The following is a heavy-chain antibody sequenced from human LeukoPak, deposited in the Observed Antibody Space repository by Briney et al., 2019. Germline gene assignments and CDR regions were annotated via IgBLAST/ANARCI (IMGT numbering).Heavy chain of an antibody. Sequence: SETLSLSCTVSGGSISSYYWSWIRQPPGKGLGLIGYIYYSGSTNYNPSLKSRVTISVDTSKNQFSLKLSSVTAADTAVYYCARDSGMGATTFGYWGQGTLVTVSS. D-gene: IGHD1-26*01. CDR1: GGSISSYY. V-gene: IGHV4-59*01. CDR2: IYYSGST. J-gene: IGHJ4*02. CDR3: ARDSGMGATTFGY.